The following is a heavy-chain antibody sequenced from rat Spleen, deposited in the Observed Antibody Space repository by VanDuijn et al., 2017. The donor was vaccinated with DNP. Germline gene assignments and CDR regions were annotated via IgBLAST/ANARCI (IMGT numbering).Heavy chain of an antibody. V-gene: IGHV5S10*01. J-gene: IGHJ4*01. CDR1: GFTFSDYN. CDR2: ITYDGGST. Sequence: EVQLVESGGGLVQPGRSLKLSCAASGFTFSDYNMAWVRQAPKKGLEWVAYITYDGGSTYYRDSVKGRFTISRDNANRTLYLQMDSLRSEDTATYYCARRGGYSGPYYYAMDAWGQGTSVTVSS. D-gene: IGHD1-1*01. CDR3: ARRGGYSGPYYYAMDA.